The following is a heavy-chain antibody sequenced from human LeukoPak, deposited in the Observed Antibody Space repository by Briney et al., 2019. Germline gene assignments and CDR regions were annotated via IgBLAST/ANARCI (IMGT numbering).Heavy chain of an antibody. CDR1: GGSFSGYY. CDR2: INHSGST. J-gene: IGHJ4*02. CDR3: ARIHLENYYDSSGYRRIEAPFLDY. V-gene: IGHV4-34*01. D-gene: IGHD3-22*01. Sequence: SETLSLTCAVYGGSFSGYYWSWIRQPPGKGLEWIGEINHSGSTNYNPSLKSRVTISVDTSKNQFSLKLSSVTAADTAVYYCARIHLENYYDSSGYRRIEAPFLDYWSQGTLVTVSS.